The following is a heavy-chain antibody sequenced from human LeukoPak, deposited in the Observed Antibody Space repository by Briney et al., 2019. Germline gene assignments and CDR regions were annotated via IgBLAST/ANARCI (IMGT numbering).Heavy chain of an antibody. CDR2: INTNTGNP. J-gene: IGHJ4*02. CDR3: AREKDYYDSSGYFDY. V-gene: IGHV7-4-1*02. CDR1: GYTFTSYA. Sequence: ASVKVSCKASGYTFTSYAMNWARQAPGQGLEWMGWINTNTGNPTYAQGFTGRFVFSLDTSVSTAYLQISSLKAEDTAVYYCAREKDYYDSSGYFDYWGQGTLVTVSS. D-gene: IGHD3-22*01.